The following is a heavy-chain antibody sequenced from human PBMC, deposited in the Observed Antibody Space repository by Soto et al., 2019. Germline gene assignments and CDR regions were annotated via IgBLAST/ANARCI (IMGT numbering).Heavy chain of an antibody. Sequence: QVQLVESGGGVVQPGRSLRLSCAASGFTFSSYAMHWVRQAPGKGLEWVAVISYDGSNKYYADSVKGRFTTSRNNSKNTLYLQMNSLRAEDTAVYDCARHNYYGSGIGDYWGQGALVTVS. CDR3: ARHNYYGSGIGDY. CDR1: GFTFSSYA. D-gene: IGHD3-10*01. J-gene: IGHJ4*02. V-gene: IGHV3-30-3*01. CDR2: ISYDGSNK.